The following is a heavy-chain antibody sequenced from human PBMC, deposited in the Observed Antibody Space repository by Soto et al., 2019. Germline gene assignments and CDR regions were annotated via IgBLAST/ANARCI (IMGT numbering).Heavy chain of an antibody. CDR3: ARDTYIRTGPWGMDV. J-gene: IGHJ6*02. CDR1: GGSFSGYY. Sequence: SETLSLTCAVSGGSFSGYYWSWVRQTPGKGLEWIGDINHTGDTNYNPSLKSRVMISVDTAKTQFSLNVTSVTAADTAVYYCARDTYIRTGPWGMDVWGQGTTVTVSS. CDR2: INHTGDT. D-gene: IGHD3-9*01. V-gene: IGHV4-34*01.